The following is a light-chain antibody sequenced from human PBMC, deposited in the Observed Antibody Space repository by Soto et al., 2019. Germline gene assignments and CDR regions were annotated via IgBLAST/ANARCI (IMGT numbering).Light chain of an antibody. J-gene: IGLJ1*01. CDR2: DVI. CDR1: SSDVGAYKY. CDR3: CSDAGDYTFV. Sequence: QSALIQPRSVSGAPGQSVTISCTGTSSDVGAYKYVSWYRQHPGKAPKLMIYDVITRPSGVPDRFSGSKSGNTASLTISGLQAEDEAYYYCCSDAGDYTFVFGTGTKLTVL. V-gene: IGLV2-11*01.